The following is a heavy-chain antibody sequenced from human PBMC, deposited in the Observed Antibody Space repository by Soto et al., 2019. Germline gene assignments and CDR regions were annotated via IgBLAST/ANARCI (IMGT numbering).Heavy chain of an antibody. D-gene: IGHD3-10*01. J-gene: IGHJ3*02. V-gene: IGHV4-31*03. Sequence: QVQLQESGPGLVKPSQTLSLTCTVSGGSISSGGYFWSWIRQHPGKGLEWIGDINYSGSTYSNPCIKSRVTISVDTSKNQFSLKLSSVTAADTAVYYCARDILLWFGELPPRAHDAFDIWGQGTMVTVSS. CDR3: ARDILLWFGELPPRAHDAFDI. CDR2: INYSGST. CDR1: GGSISSGGYF.